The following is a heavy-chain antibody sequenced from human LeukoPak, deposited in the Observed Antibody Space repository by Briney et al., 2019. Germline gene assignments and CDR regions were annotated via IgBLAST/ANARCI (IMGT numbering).Heavy chain of an antibody. D-gene: IGHD3-9*01. CDR2: MNPNSGNT. Sequence: ASVKVSCKASGYTFTGYYMHWVRQAPGQGLEWMGWMNPNSGNTGYAQKFQGRVTMTRNTSISTAYMGLSSLRSEDTAVYYCARVGERYFDWSPRDYWGQGTLVTVSS. J-gene: IGHJ4*02. CDR3: ARVGERYFDWSPRDY. V-gene: IGHV1-8*02. CDR1: GYTFTGYY.